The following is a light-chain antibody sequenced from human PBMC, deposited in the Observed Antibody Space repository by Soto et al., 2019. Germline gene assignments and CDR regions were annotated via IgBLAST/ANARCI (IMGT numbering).Light chain of an antibody. CDR2: GAS. CDR1: QSVSNN. J-gene: IGKJ2*01. CDR3: QQYDNWPHT. V-gene: IGKV3-15*01. Sequence: EIVMTQSPATVSVSPGERATLSCRASQSVSNNLAWYQKKPGQAPRLLIYGASTRATGIPARFSGSGSGTEFTLTISSLQSEDFAVYYCQQYDNWPHTFGQGTKLEIK.